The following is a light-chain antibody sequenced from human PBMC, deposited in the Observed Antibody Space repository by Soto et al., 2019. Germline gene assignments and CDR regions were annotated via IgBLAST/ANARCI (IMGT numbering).Light chain of an antibody. CDR1: SSDVGGYNR. CDR2: EVS. J-gene: IGLJ1*01. CDR3: CSFTTISTYV. Sequence: QSVLTQPPSVSGSPGQSATISCTGTSSDVGGYNRVSWYQQPPDTAPKVMIYEVSNRPSGVPDRFSGSKSGNTASLTISGFQSEDEADYYCCSFTTISTYVFGTGTNVT. V-gene: IGLV2-18*02.